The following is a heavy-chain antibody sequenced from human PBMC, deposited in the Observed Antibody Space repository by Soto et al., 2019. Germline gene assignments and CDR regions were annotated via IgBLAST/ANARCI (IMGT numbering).Heavy chain of an antibody. J-gene: IGHJ6*02. Sequence: SETLSLTYTVSGGSISSSSYYWGWIRQPPGKGLEWIGSIYYSGSTYYNPSLKSRVTISVDTSKNQFSLKLSSVTAADTAVYYCARDGGFYYGMDVWGQGTTVTVSS. D-gene: IGHD3-3*01. CDR2: IYYSGST. CDR1: GGSISSSSYY. CDR3: ARDGGFYYGMDV. V-gene: IGHV4-39*07.